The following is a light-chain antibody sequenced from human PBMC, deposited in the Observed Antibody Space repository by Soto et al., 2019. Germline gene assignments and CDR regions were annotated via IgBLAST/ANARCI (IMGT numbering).Light chain of an antibody. Sequence: QSARTQPASGSGSAGQSITISCTGTSSDVGAYDYVSWYQQHPDKAPKLMIYEVKNRPSGVSNRFSGSKSGNTASLTISGLRTEDEADYYCSSYASRNIYVVGTGTKVTVL. V-gene: IGLV2-14*01. CDR1: SSDVGAYDY. CDR2: EVK. CDR3: SSYASRNIYV. J-gene: IGLJ1*01.